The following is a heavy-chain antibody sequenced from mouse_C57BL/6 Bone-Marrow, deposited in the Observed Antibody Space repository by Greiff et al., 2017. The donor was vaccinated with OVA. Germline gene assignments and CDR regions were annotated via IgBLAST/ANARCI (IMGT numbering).Heavy chain of an antibody. D-gene: IGHD1-1*01. CDR3: ARFITTVVAPYYYAMDY. CDR2: INPSNGGT. V-gene: IGHV1-53*01. CDR1: GYTFTSYW. J-gene: IGHJ4*01. Sequence: VQLQQSGTELVKPGASVKLSCKASGYTFTSYWMHWVKQRPGQGLEWIGNINPSNGGTNYNEKFKSKATLTVDKSSSTAYMQLSSLTSEDSAVYYCARFITTVVAPYYYAMDYWGQGTSVTVSS.